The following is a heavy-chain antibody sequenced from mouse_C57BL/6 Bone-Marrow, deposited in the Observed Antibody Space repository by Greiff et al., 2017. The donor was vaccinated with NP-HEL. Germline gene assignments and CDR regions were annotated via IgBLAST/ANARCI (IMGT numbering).Heavy chain of an antibody. CDR2: INPSTGGT. CDR3: AILRDSFFDY. Sequence: EVQLQQSGPELVKPGASVKISCKASGYSFTGYYMNWVKQSPEKSLEWIGEINPSTGGTTYNQKFKAKATLTVDKSSSTAYMQLKSLTSEDSAVYYCAILRDSFFDYWGQGTTLTVSS. CDR1: GYSFTGYY. D-gene: IGHD3-3*01. V-gene: IGHV1-42*01. J-gene: IGHJ2*01.